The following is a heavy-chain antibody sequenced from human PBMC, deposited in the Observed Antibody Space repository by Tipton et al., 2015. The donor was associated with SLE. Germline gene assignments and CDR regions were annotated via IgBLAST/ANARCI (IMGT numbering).Heavy chain of an antibody. V-gene: IGHV3-23*01. CDR2: ISPSGDIT. CDR1: GFTFEHHG. CDR3: AKGSHCGGDCPYYFYYGMDV. J-gene: IGHJ6*02. D-gene: IGHD2-21*01. Sequence: SLRLSCTGSGFTFEHHGMNWVRQAPGKGLEWVSGISPSGDITYYADSVKGRFTISRDNSKNTLYLQMNSLRAEDTAVYYCAKGSHCGGDCPYYFYYGMDVWGQGTTVTVSS.